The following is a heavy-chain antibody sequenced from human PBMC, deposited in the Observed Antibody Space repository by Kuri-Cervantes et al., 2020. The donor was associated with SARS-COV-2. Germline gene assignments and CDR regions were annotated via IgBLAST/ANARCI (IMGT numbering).Heavy chain of an antibody. J-gene: IGHJ6*03. CDR1: GGTLSGFG. D-gene: IGHD1-20*01. CDR3: ARGQASRMTGGGDFHYHYMDD. Sequence: SVKVSCKASGGTLSGFGIRWVRQAPGQGLEWMGGTDPVWGSSTYAQKFEGRVTITADEYTDTGYMELVGLRPDDTAVYYCARGQASRMTGGGDFHYHYMDDWGAGTTVTVSS. CDR2: TDPVWGSS. V-gene: IGHV1-69*13.